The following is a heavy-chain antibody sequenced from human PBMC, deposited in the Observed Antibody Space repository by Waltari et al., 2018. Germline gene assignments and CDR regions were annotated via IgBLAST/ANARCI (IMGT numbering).Heavy chain of an antibody. CDR2: IDPSDSYT. CDR1: GYSFTSYW. CDR3: ARIPKGVVVTAIGWFDP. D-gene: IGHD2-21*02. V-gene: IGHV5-10-1*03. Sequence: EVQLVQSGAEVKKPGESLRISCKGSGYSFTSYWLSWVRQLPGKGLEWMGRIDPSDSYTNYSPSFQGHVTISADKSISTAYLQWSSLKASDTAMYYCARIPKGVVVTAIGWFDPWGQGTLVTVSS. J-gene: IGHJ5*02.